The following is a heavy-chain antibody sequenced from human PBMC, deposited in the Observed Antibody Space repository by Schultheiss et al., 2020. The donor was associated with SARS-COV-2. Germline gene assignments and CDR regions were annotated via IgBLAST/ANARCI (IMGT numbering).Heavy chain of an antibody. CDR2: ISGRGAST. CDR1: GFTFRSYA. V-gene: IGHV3-23*01. Sequence: GGSLRLSCAASGFTFRSYAMSWVRQAPGKGLEWVSGISGRGASTHYGDSVKGRFTISRDNSKNTLYLQMNSLRSEDTAVYYCAKDRIEVSTTFDYWGQGTLVTVSS. CDR3: AKDRIEVSTTFDY. D-gene: IGHD5/OR15-5a*01. J-gene: IGHJ4*02.